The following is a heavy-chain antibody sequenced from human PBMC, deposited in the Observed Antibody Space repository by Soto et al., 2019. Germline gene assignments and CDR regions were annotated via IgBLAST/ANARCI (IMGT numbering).Heavy chain of an antibody. Sequence: SETLSLTCAVYGGSFSGYYWSWIRQPPGKGLEWIGEINHSGSTNYNPSLKSQVTISVDTSKNQFSLKLSSVTAADTAVYYCARVFGFGGMDVWGQGTTVTVSS. V-gene: IGHV4-34*01. CDR2: INHSGST. CDR1: GGSFSGYY. CDR3: ARVFGFGGMDV. J-gene: IGHJ6*02. D-gene: IGHD3-10*01.